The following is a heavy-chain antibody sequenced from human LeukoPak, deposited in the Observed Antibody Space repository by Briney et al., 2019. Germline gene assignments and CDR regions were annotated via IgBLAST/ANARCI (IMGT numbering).Heavy chain of an antibody. CDR2: IYPGDSDT. J-gene: IGHJ4*01. Sequence: GESLKISCKGSGYSFTSYWSGWVRQMPGKGLEWMGIIYPGDSDTRYSPSFQGQVTISADKSISTAYLQWSSLKASDTAMYYCARSPPRYSSSSSFFDCWGQGTLVTVSS. CDR3: ARSPPRYSSSSSFFDC. D-gene: IGHD6-6*01. V-gene: IGHV5-51*01. CDR1: GYSFTSYW.